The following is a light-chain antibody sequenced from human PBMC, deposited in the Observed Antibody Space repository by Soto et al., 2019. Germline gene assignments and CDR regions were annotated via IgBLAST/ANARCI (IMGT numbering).Light chain of an antibody. V-gene: IGLV2-14*01. CDR2: AVS. CDR1: SSDVGAHNL. CDR3: CSYAGSYTHV. J-gene: IGLJ1*01. Sequence: QSALTQPASVSGSPGQSITISCSGTSSDVGAHNLVSWYQQHPGRAPKLMIYAVSNRPSGVSNRFSGSKSGNTASLTISGLQAEDEADYYCCSYAGSYTHVFGTGTKLTVL.